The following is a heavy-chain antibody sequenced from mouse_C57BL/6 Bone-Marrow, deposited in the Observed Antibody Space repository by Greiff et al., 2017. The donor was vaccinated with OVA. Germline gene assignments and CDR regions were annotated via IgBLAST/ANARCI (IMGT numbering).Heavy chain of an antibody. CDR2: IYPGGGST. V-gene: IGHV1-63*01. CDR3: ASPDSSGYGAWFAY. Sequence: QVQLQQSGAELVRPGTSVKMSCKASGYTFTNYWIGWAKQRPGHGLEWIGDIYPGGGSTNYNEKFKGKATLTADKSSSTAYMQFSSLTSEDSAIYYCASPDSSGYGAWFAYWGQGTLVTVSA. D-gene: IGHD3-2*02. J-gene: IGHJ3*01. CDR1: GYTFTNYW.